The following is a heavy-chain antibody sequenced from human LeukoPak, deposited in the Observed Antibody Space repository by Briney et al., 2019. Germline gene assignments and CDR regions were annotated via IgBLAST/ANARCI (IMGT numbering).Heavy chain of an antibody. CDR1: GFTFSSYA. CDR2: ISGSGGST. V-gene: IGHV3-23*01. CDR3: ANLYSSGWHFGAFDI. D-gene: IGHD6-19*01. Sequence: PGGSLRLSCAASGFTFSSYAMSWVRQAPGKGLEWVSAISGSGGSTYYADPVKGRFTISRDNSKNTLYLQMNSLRAEDTAVYYCANLYSSGWHFGAFDIWGQGTMVTVSS. J-gene: IGHJ3*02.